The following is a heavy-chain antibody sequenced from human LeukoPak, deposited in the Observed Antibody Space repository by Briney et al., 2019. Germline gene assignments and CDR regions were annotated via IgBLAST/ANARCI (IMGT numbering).Heavy chain of an antibody. Sequence: SQTLSLTCTVSGGSISSGDYYWSWIRQPPGKGLEWIGYIYYSGSTYYNPSLKSRVTISVDTSKNQFSLKLSSVTAADTAVYYCARGPLGELNGDRLFDYWGQGTLVTVSS. V-gene: IGHV4-30-4*01. CDR3: ARGPLGELNGDRLFDY. CDR2: IYYSGST. J-gene: IGHJ4*02. D-gene: IGHD7-27*01. CDR1: GGSISSGDYY.